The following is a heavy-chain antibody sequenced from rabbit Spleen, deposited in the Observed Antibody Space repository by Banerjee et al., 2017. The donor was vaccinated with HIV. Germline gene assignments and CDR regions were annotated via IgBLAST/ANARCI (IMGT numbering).Heavy chain of an antibody. D-gene: IGHD1-1*01. CDR3: ARDLTSVIGWNFKL. Sequence: QSLEESGGGLVQPEGSLALTCKASGFSFSSSDYICWVRQAPGKGLEWISCIAGSSSGFTYSATWAKGRFTISKTSSTTVTLQMTSLTAADTATYFCARDLTSVIGWNFKLWGQGTLVTVS. CDR2: IAGSSSGFT. J-gene: IGHJ4*01. V-gene: IGHV1S40*01. CDR1: GFSFSSSDY.